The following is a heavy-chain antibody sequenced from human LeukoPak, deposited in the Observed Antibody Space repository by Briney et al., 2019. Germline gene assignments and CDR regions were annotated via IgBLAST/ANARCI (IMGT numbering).Heavy chain of an antibody. Sequence: PGGSLRLSCAASGFTFSSYAMSWVRQAPGKGLEWDSALSGSGGSTYYADSVKGRFTISRDNSKNTLYLQMNSLRAEDTAVYYCAPSSGYSTLIDYWGQGTLVTVSS. V-gene: IGHV3-23*01. J-gene: IGHJ4*02. D-gene: IGHD3-22*01. CDR1: GFTFSSYA. CDR3: APSSGYSTLIDY. CDR2: LSGSGGST.